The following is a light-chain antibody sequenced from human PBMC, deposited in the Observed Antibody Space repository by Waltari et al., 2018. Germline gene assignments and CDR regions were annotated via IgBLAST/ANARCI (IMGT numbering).Light chain of an antibody. CDR1: QSISSY. Sequence: DIQMTQSPSSLSASVGDRVTITCRASQSISSYLNWYQQKPGNAPQLLIYAASSLQSGVPSRFSGSGSGTDFTLTISSLQPEDFATYYCQQSYSTPMYTFGQGTKLEIK. CDR2: AAS. J-gene: IGKJ2*01. CDR3: QQSYSTPMYT. V-gene: IGKV1-39*01.